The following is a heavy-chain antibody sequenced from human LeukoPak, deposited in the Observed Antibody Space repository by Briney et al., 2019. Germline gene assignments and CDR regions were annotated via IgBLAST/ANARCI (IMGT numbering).Heavy chain of an antibody. D-gene: IGHD1-26*01. CDR1: GFTFSDYY. CDR2: ISSSGSTI. V-gene: IGHV3-11*04. CDR3: ARDPRVGAMPDAFDI. J-gene: IGHJ3*02. Sequence: GRSLRLPCAASGFTFSDYYMSWIRQAPGKGLEWVSYISSSGSTIYYADSVKGRFTISRDNAKNSLYLQMNSLRAEDTAVYYCARDPRVGAMPDAFDIWGQGTMVTVSS.